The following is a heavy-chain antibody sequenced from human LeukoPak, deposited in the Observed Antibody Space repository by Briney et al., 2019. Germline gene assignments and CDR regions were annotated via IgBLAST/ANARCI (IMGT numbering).Heavy chain of an antibody. CDR3: ARDPGYSYGSNYFDY. D-gene: IGHD5-18*01. Sequence: GGSLRLSCAASGFTFSSHSMNWVRQAPGKGLEWVSSISSSSSYIYYADSVKGRFTISRDNAKNSLYLQMNSLRAEDTAVYYCARDPGYSYGSNYFDYWGQGTLVTVSS. CDR1: GFTFSSHS. CDR2: ISSSSSYI. J-gene: IGHJ4*02. V-gene: IGHV3-21*01.